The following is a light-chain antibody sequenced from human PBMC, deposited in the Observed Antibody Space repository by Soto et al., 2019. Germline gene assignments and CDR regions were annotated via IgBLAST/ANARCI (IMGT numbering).Light chain of an antibody. J-gene: IGLJ1*01. Sequence: QSPLTQPPSASGTPGQTVTISCSGSSSNIGTSSVHWYKHLPGTAPKPLIYTNDQRPSGVPDRFSGSKSGTSASLAISGLQSEDEADYYCAVWDDSLNGHVFGAETKVPS. CDR1: SSNIGTSS. CDR3: AVWDDSLNGHV. CDR2: TND. V-gene: IGLV1-44*01.